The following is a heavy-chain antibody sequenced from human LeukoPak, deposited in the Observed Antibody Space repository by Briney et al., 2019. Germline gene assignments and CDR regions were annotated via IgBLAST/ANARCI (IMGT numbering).Heavy chain of an antibody. CDR1: GFSLSRYA. J-gene: IGHJ4*02. D-gene: IGHD6-13*01. Sequence: QPGASLRLSCAVSGFSLSRYAMSWVRKAPGKGLEWVSAISDSGGSTYYADSVKGRFTISRDNSRNTLYLQMNTLRAEDTAAYYCAKCRGSSWSDYFDYWGQGTLVTVSS. CDR2: ISDSGGST. V-gene: IGHV3-23*01. CDR3: AKCRGSSWSDYFDY.